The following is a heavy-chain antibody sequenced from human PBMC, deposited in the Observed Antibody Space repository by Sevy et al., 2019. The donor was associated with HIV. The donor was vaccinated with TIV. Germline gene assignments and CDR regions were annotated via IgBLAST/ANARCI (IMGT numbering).Heavy chain of an antibody. Sequence: GGSLRLSCAASGFTFSDYYMSWIRQAPGKGLEWVSYISSSGSTIYYADSVKDRFTISRDNAKNSLYLQMNSLRAEDTAVYYCARDIWFGGETNWFDPWGQGTLVTVSS. V-gene: IGHV3-11*01. CDR3: ARDIWFGGETNWFDP. CDR1: GFTFSDYY. J-gene: IGHJ5*02. D-gene: IGHD3-10*01. CDR2: ISSSGSTI.